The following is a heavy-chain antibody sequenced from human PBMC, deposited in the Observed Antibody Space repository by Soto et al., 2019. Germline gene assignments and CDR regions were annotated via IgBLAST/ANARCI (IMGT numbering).Heavy chain of an antibody. CDR2: IYQSGTA. V-gene: IGHV4-38-2*01. J-gene: IGHJ4*02. CDR3: ARVTGSKGYFDY. D-gene: IGHD2-2*01. Sequence: SETLSLTCAVSCYSIRSDYYWGWIRQPPGKGLEWIGSIYQSGTAYYNPSLKSRVTISVGTSKNEFSLKVSSVTAADTAVYYCARVTGSKGYFDYWGQGTLVTVSS. CDR1: CYSIRSDYY.